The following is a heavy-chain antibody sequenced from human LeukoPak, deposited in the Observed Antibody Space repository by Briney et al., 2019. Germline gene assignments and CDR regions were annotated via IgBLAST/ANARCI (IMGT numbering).Heavy chain of an antibody. CDR3: ARDGGSGSYFDY. D-gene: IGHD1-26*01. CDR2: ISYDGSNK. V-gene: IGHV3-30-3*01. J-gene: IGHJ4*02. Sequence: AVISYDGSNKSYAASVKGRFPISRDNSKNTLYLRMNSLRAEDTAVYYCARDGGSGSYFDYWGQGTLVTVSS.